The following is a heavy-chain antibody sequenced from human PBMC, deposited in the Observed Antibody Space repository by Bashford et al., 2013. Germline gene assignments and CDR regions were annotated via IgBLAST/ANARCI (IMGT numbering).Heavy chain of an antibody. V-gene: IGHV3-30*01. J-gene: IGHJ4*02. D-gene: IGHD3-3*01. CDR3: ARARRFLEWLLFGVDY. Sequence: ISRDNSKNTLYLQMNSLRAEDTAVYYCARARRFLEWLLFGVDYWGQGTLVTVSS.